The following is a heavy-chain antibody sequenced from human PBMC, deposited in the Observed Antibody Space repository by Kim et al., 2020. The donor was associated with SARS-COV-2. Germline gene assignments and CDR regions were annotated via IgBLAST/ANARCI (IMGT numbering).Heavy chain of an antibody. CDR1: GFTFSSYA. CDR2: ISGSGGST. D-gene: IGHD3-9*01. CDR3: AKDNSDFDWLVYPGYYFDY. V-gene: IGHV3-23*01. J-gene: IGHJ4*02. Sequence: GGSLRLSCAASGFTFSSYAMSWVRQAPGKGLEWVSAISGSGGSTYYADSVKGRFTISRDNSKNTLYLQMNSLRAEDTAVYYCAKDNSDFDWLVYPGYYFDYWGQGTLVTVSS.